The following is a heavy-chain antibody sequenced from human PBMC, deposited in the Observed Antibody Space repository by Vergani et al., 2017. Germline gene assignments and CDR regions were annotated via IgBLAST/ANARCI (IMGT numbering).Heavy chain of an antibody. V-gene: IGHV1-69*01. D-gene: IGHD4-17*01. Sequence: QVQLVQSGAEVKKPGSSVKVSCKASGGTFSSYAISWVRQAPGQGLEWMGGIIPIFGTANYAQKFQGRVTITAVESTSTAYMELSSLRSEDTAVYYCAQTTVTTSSHYYYGMDVWGQGTTVTVSS. CDR2: IIPIFGTA. CDR1: GGTFSSYA. CDR3: AQTTVTTSSHYYYGMDV. J-gene: IGHJ6*02.